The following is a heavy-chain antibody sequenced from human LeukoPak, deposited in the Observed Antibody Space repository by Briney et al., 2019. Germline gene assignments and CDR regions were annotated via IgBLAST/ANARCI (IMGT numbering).Heavy chain of an antibody. J-gene: IGHJ4*02. D-gene: IGHD2-2*01. CDR1: GFTFDDYG. Sequence: GGSLRLSCAASGFTFDDYGMSWVRQAPGKGLEWVSGIYWNGGSTGYADSVKGRFTISRDNAKNSLYLQMNSLRAEDTALYYCARVFSIVVVPAATYYFDYWGQGTLVTVSS. CDR3: ARVFSIVVVPAATYYFDY. V-gene: IGHV3-20*04. CDR2: IYWNGGST.